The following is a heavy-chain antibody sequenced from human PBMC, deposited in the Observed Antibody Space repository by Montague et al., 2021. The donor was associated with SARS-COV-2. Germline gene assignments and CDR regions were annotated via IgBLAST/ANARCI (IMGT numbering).Heavy chain of an antibody. V-gene: IGHV4-59*01. CDR1: GGSMSYFY. J-gene: IGHJ4*02. CDR2: MYTNGRA. D-gene: IGHD1-26*01. Sequence: SETLSLTCTVSGGSMSYFYWSWIRQTPGKGLEWIGYMYTNGRADYNPSLKGRGTITMDTSKNQLSLNLTSVTAADTAMYFCARDWDSGSYSHYFDSWGQGTLVTVSS. CDR3: ARDWDSGSYSHYFDS.